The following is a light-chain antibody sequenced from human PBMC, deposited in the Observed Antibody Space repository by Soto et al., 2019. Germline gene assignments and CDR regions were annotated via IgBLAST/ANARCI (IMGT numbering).Light chain of an antibody. Sequence: SVLTQPPSASGTPGQRVTIACSGGSSNIESNTVNWYQQVPGTAPKLLVYSNNQRPSGVPDRFSGSQAGTSAYLAIIGLQSEDEADYYCATWDDSLNGWVIGGGTKLTVL. CDR3: ATWDDSLNGWV. CDR1: SSNIESNT. J-gene: IGLJ2*01. CDR2: SNN. V-gene: IGLV1-44*01.